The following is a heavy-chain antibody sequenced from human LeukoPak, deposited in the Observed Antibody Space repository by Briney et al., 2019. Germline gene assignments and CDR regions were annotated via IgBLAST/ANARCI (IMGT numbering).Heavy chain of an antibody. Sequence: SVKVSCKASGGTFSSYAISWVRQAPGQGLEWMGGIIPIFGTANYAQKFQGRVTITTDESTSTAYMELSSLRSEDTAVYYCARGVWAATGGYYFDYWGQGTLVTVSS. CDR2: IIPIFGTA. D-gene: IGHD2-8*01. V-gene: IGHV1-69*05. J-gene: IGHJ4*02. CDR1: GGTFSSYA. CDR3: ARGVWAATGGYYFDY.